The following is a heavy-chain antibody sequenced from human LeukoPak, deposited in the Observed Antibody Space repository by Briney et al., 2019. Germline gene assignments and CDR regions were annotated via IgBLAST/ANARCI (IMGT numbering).Heavy chain of an antibody. V-gene: IGHV3-72*01. CDR2: TRNKANSYTT. D-gene: IGHD4-17*01. CDR3: TTDPTTVTTP. Sequence: GGSLRLSCAASGFTFSDHYMDWVRQAPGKGLEWVGRTRNKANSYTTEYAASVKGRFTISRDDSKNSLYLQMNSLKTEDTAVYYCTTDPTTVTTPWGQGTLVTVSS. CDR1: GFTFSDHY. J-gene: IGHJ5*02.